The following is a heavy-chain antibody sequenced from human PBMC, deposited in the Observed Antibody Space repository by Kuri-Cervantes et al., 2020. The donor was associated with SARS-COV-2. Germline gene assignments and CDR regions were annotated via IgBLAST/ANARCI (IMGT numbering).Heavy chain of an antibody. CDR1: GYTFTSYG. Sequence: ASVKVSCKASGYTFTSYGISWVRQAPGQGLEWMGWISAYNGNTNYAQKLQGRVTMTTDTSTTTAYMELSSLRSEDTAVYYCARDGAAGTITTFDYWGQGTLVTVSS. J-gene: IGHJ4*02. V-gene: IGHV1-18*01. D-gene: IGHD6-13*01. CDR2: ISAYNGNT. CDR3: ARDGAAGTITTFDY.